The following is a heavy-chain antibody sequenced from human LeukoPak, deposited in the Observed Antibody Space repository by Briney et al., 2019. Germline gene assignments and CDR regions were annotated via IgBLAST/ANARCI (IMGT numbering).Heavy chain of an antibody. D-gene: IGHD5-12*01. J-gene: IGHJ4*02. CDR1: GFTFSSYW. V-gene: IGHV3-7*01. CDR3: ARGHARGYSGYALGVFDY. Sequence: GGSLRLSCAASGFTFSSYWMSWVRQAPGKGLEWVANIKQEGSEKYYVDSVKGRFTISRENAKNSLYLQMNRLRDEDTAVYYCARGHARGYSGYALGVFDYWGQGTLVTVSS. CDR2: IKQEGSEK.